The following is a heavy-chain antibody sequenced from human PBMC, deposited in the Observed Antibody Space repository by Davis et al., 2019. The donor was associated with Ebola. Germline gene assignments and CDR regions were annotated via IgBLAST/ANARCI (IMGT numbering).Heavy chain of an antibody. D-gene: IGHD5-18*01. CDR3: AREGDTHGPFDY. J-gene: IGHJ4*02. Sequence: GESLKISCAVSGFTVSSNYMSWVRQAQGKGLEWVSIIYSDVSTSYADSVKGRFTISRDNSKNTLYLQMKSLTVEDTAVYYCAREGDTHGPFDYWGQGTLVTVSS. CDR2: IYSDVST. V-gene: IGHV3-53*01. CDR1: GFTVSSNY.